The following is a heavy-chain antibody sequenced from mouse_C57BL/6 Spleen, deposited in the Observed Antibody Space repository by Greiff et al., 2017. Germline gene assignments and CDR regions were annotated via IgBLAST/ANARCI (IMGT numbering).Heavy chain of an antibody. V-gene: IGHV1-80*01. J-gene: IGHJ2*01. CDR1: GYAFSSYW. CDR3: ARGVGSRYFDY. D-gene: IGHD1-1*01. Sequence: QVQLQQSGAELVKPGASVKISCKASGYAFSSYWMNWVKQRPGKGLEWIGQIYPGDGDTNYNGKIKGKATLTADKSSSTAYMQLSSLTSEDSAVYFCARGVGSRYFDYWGQGTTLTVSS. CDR2: IYPGDGDT.